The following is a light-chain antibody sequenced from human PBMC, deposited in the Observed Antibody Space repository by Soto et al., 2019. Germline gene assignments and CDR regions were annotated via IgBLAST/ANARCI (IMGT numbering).Light chain of an antibody. CDR2: GAS. V-gene: IGKV1-33*01. CDR1: RDITNY. CDR3: QQYDNLPLT. Sequence: DIQMTQSPSSLSASVGDRVTITCQASRDITNYLNWYQQKPGKAPKLLIYGASNLETGVPSRFPGSGSGTDFTFTISSLQPEDIATYYCQQYDNLPLTFGGGTKVEIK. J-gene: IGKJ4*01.